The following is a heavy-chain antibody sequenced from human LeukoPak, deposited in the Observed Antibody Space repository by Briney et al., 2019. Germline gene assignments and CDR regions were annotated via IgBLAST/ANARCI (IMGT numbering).Heavy chain of an antibody. V-gene: IGHV3-23*01. D-gene: IGHD3-10*01. CDR3: AQEKQGSGSFDWFDS. CDR2: ISGTGGST. CDR1: GFSFSSYA. Sequence: GGSLRLSCVASGFSFSSYAMSWVRQAPGKGLEWVSAISGTGGSTYYADSVKGRFTISRDNSKNTLYLQMNSLRAEDTAVYHCAQEKQGSGSFDWFDSWGQGTLVTVSS. J-gene: IGHJ5*01.